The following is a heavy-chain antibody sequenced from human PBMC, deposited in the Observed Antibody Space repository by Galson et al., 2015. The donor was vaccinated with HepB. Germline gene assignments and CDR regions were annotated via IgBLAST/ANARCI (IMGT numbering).Heavy chain of an antibody. CDR1: GYTFTSYG. CDR3: ARNYGSGSYFYYMDV. V-gene: IGHV1-18*01. CDR2: ISAYNGNT. J-gene: IGHJ6*03. D-gene: IGHD3-10*01. Sequence: SVKVSCKASGYTFTSYGISWVRQAPGQGLEWMGWISAYNGNTNYAQKLQGRVTMTTDTSTSTAYMELRSLRSDDTAVYYCARNYGSGSYFYYMDVWGKGTTVTVSS.